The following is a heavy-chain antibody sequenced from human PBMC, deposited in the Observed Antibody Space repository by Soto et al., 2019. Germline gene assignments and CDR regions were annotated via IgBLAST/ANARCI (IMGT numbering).Heavy chain of an antibody. CDR2: IYYTGST. J-gene: IGHJ4*02. D-gene: IGHD3-3*01. V-gene: IGHV4-31*03. CDR3: SRESPGEGLCFDY. Sequence: QVQLQESGPGLVKPSQTRSLTCTVSGGSFSSGGYDWSWIRQHPGKGLEWIGYIYYTGSTKYNPSPTSRVTISVDTSKNHFSLRPTSVTAAYTAVYYCSRESPGEGLCFDYWGQGTLVTVSS. CDR1: GGSFSSGGYD.